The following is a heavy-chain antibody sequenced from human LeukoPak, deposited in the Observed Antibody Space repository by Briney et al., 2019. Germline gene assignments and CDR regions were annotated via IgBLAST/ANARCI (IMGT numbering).Heavy chain of an antibody. CDR2: INHSGET. V-gene: IGHV4-38-2*01. J-gene: IGHJ4*02. CDR1: GYSISSGYY. Sequence: SETLSLTCAVSGYSISSGYYWSWTRQPPGQGLEWIATINHSGETYYNPSLKSRVTISVDTSKNQFSLKLSSVTAAGTAIYYCARYTANKSGYSFDYWGQGTLVTVSS. D-gene: IGHD3-22*01. CDR3: ARYTANKSGYSFDY.